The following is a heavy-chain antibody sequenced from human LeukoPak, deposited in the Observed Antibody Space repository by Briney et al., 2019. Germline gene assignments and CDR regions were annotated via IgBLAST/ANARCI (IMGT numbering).Heavy chain of an antibody. J-gene: IGHJ4*02. V-gene: IGHV3-66*01. CDR3: AKAGYCSGGSCYYLNFDY. D-gene: IGHD2-15*01. CDR1: GFTVSSNY. Sequence: GSLRLSCAASGFTVSSNYMNWVSHAPGRGLERVSVIYSGGNTFYTDSVKDRFTISRDNSKNTLYLQMNGLRAEDTAVYYCAKAGYCSGGSCYYLNFDYWGQGTLVTVSS. CDR2: IYSGGNT.